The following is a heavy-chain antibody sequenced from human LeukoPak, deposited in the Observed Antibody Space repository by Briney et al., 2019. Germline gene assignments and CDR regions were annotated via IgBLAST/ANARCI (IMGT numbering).Heavy chain of an antibody. D-gene: IGHD5-12*01. CDR1: GFTFSSYS. J-gene: IGHJ5*02. CDR2: ISSSSSTI. V-gene: IGHV3-48*04. CDR3: ASGAEGYVFDP. Sequence: GGFLRLSCAVSGFTFSSYSMNWVRQAPGKGLEWVSYISSSSSTIYYADSVKGRFTISRDNAKKSLYLQMNSLRVEDTAVYYCASGAEGYVFDPWGQGTLVTVSS.